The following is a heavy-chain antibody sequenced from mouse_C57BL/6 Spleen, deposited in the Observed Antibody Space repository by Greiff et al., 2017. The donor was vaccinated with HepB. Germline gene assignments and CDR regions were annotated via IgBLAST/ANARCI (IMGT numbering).Heavy chain of an antibody. CDR1: GYTFTSYW. Sequence: VQLQQPGAELVKPGASVKLSCKASGYTFTSYWMQWVKQRPGQGLEWIGEIDPSDSYTNYNQKFKGKATLTVDTSSSTAYMQLSSLTSEDSAVYYCARGGSGYGYWGQGTTLTVSS. CDR2: IDPSDSYT. D-gene: IGHD3-2*02. CDR3: ARGGSGYGY. V-gene: IGHV1-50*01. J-gene: IGHJ2*01.